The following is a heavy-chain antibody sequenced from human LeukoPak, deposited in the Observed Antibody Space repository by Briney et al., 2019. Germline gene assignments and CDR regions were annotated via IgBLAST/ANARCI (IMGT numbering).Heavy chain of an antibody. Sequence: SETLSLTCTVSGASLRSSFWNWLRQPPGRGLEWIGYLSMRGTTNYNPSLKSRVTISADTSENQFSLKVSSVTAADTAVYYCTRNRGYYVNDYWGQGILVTVSS. CDR3: TRNRGYYVNDY. J-gene: IGHJ4*02. D-gene: IGHD1-26*01. CDR2: LSMRGTT. CDR1: GASLRSSF. V-gene: IGHV4-59*01.